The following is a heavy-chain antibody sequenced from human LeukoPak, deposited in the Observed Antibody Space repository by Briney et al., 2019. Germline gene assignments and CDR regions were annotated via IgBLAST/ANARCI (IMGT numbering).Heavy chain of an antibody. CDR1: GFTFSSYA. CDR2: ISGSGGST. Sequence: GGSLRLSCAASGFTFSSYAMSWVRQAPGKGLEWVSAISGSGGSTYYADSVKGRFTISRGNSKNTLYLQMNSLRAEDTAVYYCARTPQYYYDSSGYYYFDYWGQGTLVTVSS. D-gene: IGHD3-22*01. CDR3: ARTPQYYYDSSGYYYFDY. J-gene: IGHJ4*02. V-gene: IGHV3-23*01.